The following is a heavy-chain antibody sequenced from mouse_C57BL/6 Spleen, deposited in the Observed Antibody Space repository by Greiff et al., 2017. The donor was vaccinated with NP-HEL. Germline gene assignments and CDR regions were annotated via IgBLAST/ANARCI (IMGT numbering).Heavy chain of an antibody. CDR3: YSNYYYAMDY. CDR1: GYTFTDYE. J-gene: IGHJ4*01. V-gene: IGHV1-15*01. D-gene: IGHD2-5*01. Sequence: QVQLQQSGAELVRPGASVTLSCKASGYTFTDYEMHWVKQTPVHGLEWIGAIDPETGGTAYNQKFKGKAILTADKSSSTAYMELRSLTSEDSAVYYCYSNYYYAMDYWGQGTSVTVSS. CDR2: IDPETGGT.